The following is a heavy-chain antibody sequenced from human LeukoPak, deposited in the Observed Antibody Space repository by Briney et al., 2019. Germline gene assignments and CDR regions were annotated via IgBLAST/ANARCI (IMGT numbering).Heavy chain of an antibody. D-gene: IGHD2/OR15-2a*01. CDR3: ARDEYKADAY. J-gene: IGHJ4*02. Sequence: GSLRLSCAASGFTFTSYALDWVRQAPGKGLEWISVISGDGDSTHYADSVKGRFTIPRDNSKNTLYLQMNSLRAKDTAVYYCARDEYKADAYWGQGTLVTVSS. V-gene: IGHV3-23*01. CDR2: ISGDGDST. CDR1: GFTFTSYA.